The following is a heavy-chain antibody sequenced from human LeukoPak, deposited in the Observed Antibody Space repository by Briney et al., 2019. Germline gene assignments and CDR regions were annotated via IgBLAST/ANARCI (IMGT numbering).Heavy chain of an antibody. D-gene: IGHD3-10*01. J-gene: IGHJ4*01. CDR2: ISSDSRTI. Sequence: GGSLRLSCAASGFTFSSYSMNWVRQAPGKGLEWVSYISSDSRTIYYADSVKGRFTISRDNAKNSLYLQMKSLRDEDTAVYYCARYGSGTSYITNYFATRGHGTLVTVSS. CDR1: GFTFSSYS. CDR3: ARYGSGTSYITNYFAT. V-gene: IGHV3-48*02.